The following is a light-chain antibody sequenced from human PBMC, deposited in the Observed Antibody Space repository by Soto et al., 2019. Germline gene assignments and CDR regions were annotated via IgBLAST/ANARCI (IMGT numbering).Light chain of an antibody. J-gene: IGKJ1*01. CDR1: QSISVW. CDR2: DAS. Sequence: DIQMTQSPSTQSASVGERVTITCRASQSISVWMAWYQQKPGRAPKLLIYDASNLESGVPSRFSGSGSGTEFTLAISSLQPDDVATYYCQQYNSYSWTFGQGTKVEIK. V-gene: IGKV1-5*01. CDR3: QQYNSYSWT.